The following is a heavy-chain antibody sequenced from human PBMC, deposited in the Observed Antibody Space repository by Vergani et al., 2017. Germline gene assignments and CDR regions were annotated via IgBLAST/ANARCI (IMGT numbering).Heavy chain of an antibody. J-gene: IGHJ6*02. CDR1: GFTFDDYA. V-gene: IGHV3-9*01. CDR2: ISWNSGNI. D-gene: IGHD2-2*02. CDR3: ARPYCSSTSCYKGYGMDV. Sequence: EVQLVESGGGLVQPGRSLRLSCAASGFTFDDYAMHWVRQAPGKGLEWVSGISWNSGNIGYADSVKGRFTISRDNAKNTLYLQMNSLRAEDTAVYYCARPYCSSTSCYKGYGMDVWGQGTTVTVSS.